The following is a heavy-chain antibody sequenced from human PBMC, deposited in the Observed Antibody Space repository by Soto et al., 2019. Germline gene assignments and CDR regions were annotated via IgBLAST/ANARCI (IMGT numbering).Heavy chain of an antibody. CDR1: GYTFTGYY. V-gene: IGHV1-2*04. CDR3: ARDPSLGAGSGYYLDY. CDR2: INPNSGGT. J-gene: IGHJ4*02. D-gene: IGHD3-3*01. Sequence: ASVKVSCKASGYTFTGYYMHWVRQAPGQGLEWMGWINPNSGGTNYAQKFQGWVTMTRDTSISTAYMELSRLRSDDTAVYYCARDPSLGAGSGYYLDYWGQGTLVTVSS.